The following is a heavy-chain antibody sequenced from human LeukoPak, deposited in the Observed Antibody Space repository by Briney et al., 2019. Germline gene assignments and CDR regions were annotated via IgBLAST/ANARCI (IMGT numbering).Heavy chain of an antibody. V-gene: IGHV3-7*03. Sequence: GGSLRLSCAASGFTFSSYWMSWVRQAPGKGLEWVANIKQDGSEKYYVDSVKGRFTISRDNAKNSLYLQMNSLRAEDTAVYYCANRQSDMVRGVFDYWGQGTLVTVSS. CDR1: GFTFSSYW. CDR2: IKQDGSEK. J-gene: IGHJ4*02. D-gene: IGHD3-10*01. CDR3: ANRQSDMVRGVFDY.